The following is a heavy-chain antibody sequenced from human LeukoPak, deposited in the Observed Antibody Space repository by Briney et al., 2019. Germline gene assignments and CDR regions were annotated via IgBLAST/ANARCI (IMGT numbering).Heavy chain of an antibody. V-gene: IGHV3-7*05. D-gene: IGHD6-19*01. CDR1: GFTFSSYW. CDR2: IKQDGSEK. CDR3: ARDFNPAGSSSGWSTCKY. Sequence: GGSLRLSCAASGFTFSSYWMSWVRQAPGKGLEWVANIKQDGSEKYYVDSVKGRFTVSRDNAKNSLFLQMSSLRAEDTAVYYCARDFNPAGSSSGWSTCKYWGQGTLATVSS. J-gene: IGHJ4*02.